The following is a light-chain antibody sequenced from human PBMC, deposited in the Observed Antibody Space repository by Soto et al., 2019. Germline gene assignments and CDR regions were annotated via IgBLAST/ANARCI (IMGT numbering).Light chain of an antibody. CDR3: QEYNSAPRT. CDR1: QGIGNY. Sequence: EIQMTQSPSSLSASIGDRVTITCRASQGIGNYLAWYQQKPGKVPDLVIYGASTLQSGVPSRFSGSGSGTDFTLTISSLQPEDVATYYCQEYNSAPRTFGQGNKVEIK. V-gene: IGKV1-27*01. CDR2: GAS. J-gene: IGKJ1*01.